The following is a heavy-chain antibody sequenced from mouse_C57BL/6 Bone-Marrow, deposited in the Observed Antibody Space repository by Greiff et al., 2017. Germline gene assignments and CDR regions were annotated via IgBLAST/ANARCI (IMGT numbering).Heavy chain of an antibody. CDR2: IYPRSGNT. CDR1: GYTITSYG. CDR3: ARRANWEADS. D-gene: IGHD4-1*01. J-gene: IGHJ2*01. V-gene: IGHV1-81*01. Sequence: VKLQESGAELARPGASLYLSCKATGYTITSYGISWVKQRTGQGLEWIGEIYPRSGNTYYNAKFKGRATLTADKSYSTAYMVLRILTSEKSAVYCCARRANWEADSWGQGTTLTVSS.